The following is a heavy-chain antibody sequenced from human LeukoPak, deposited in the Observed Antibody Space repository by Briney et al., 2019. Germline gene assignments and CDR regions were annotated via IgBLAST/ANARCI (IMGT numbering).Heavy chain of an antibody. D-gene: IGHD3-9*01. CDR3: AKWGDYDVLTGYYVSDY. Sequence: GGSLRLSCAASGFTFSNYAMSWGRQGPGKGLEWVSAITGSGGNTYYADSVKGRFTISRDNSKNTVFLQMNSLRAEDTAVYYCAKWGDYDVLTGYYVSDYWGQGTLVTVSS. CDR2: ITGSGGNT. V-gene: IGHV3-23*01. CDR1: GFTFSNYA. J-gene: IGHJ4*02.